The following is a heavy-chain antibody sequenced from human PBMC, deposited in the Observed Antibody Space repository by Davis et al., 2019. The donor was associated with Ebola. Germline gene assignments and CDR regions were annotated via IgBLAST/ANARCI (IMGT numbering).Heavy chain of an antibody. V-gene: IGHV3-48*04. J-gene: IGHJ6*02. Sequence: PGGSLRLSCAASGFTFSSYSMNWVRQAPGKGLEWVSKISSKSTRTEYADSVRGRFTISRDNSKNLLLLEMSSLRAEDTAVYYCAREGFYFYGMDVWGQGTTVTVSS. CDR3: AREGFYFYGMDV. CDR2: ISSKSTRT. D-gene: IGHD2/OR15-2a*01. CDR1: GFTFSSYS.